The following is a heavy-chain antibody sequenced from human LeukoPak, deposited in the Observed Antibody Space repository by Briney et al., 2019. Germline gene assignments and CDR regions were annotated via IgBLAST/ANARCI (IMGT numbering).Heavy chain of an antibody. CDR1: GFTFSSYA. CDR2: ISGSGGST. Sequence: PGGPLRLSCAASGFTFSSYAMSWVRQAPGKGLEWVSAISGSGGSTYYADSVKGRFTISRDNSKNTLYLQMNSLRAEHTAVYYCAKDGIAAAGTLNAFDIWGQGTMVTVSS. CDR3: AKDGIAAAGTLNAFDI. J-gene: IGHJ3*02. V-gene: IGHV3-23*01. D-gene: IGHD6-13*01.